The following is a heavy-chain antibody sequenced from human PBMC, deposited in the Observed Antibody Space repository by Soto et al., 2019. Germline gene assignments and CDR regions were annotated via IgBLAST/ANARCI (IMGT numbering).Heavy chain of an antibody. Sequence: SETLSLTCTVSGGSIRSYYWSWIRQPPGKGLEWIGYIYYSGGTNYNPSLKSRVTISVDTSKNHFSLKLSSVTAADTAVYYCARGRSGGTDYWGQGTRVTVS. CDR2: IYYSGGT. V-gene: IGHV4-59*01. J-gene: IGHJ4*02. CDR3: ARGRSGGTDY. CDR1: GGSIRSYY. D-gene: IGHD3-10*01.